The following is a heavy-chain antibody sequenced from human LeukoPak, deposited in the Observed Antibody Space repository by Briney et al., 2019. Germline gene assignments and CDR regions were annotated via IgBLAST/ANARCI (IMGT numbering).Heavy chain of an antibody. J-gene: IGHJ4*02. Sequence: GGSLRLSCAASGFTFSSYSMNWVRQAPGKGLEWVSAISGSGGSTYYADSVKGRFTISRDNSKNTLYLQMNSLRAEDTAVYYCASRRSDFWSGYPSNHYYFDYWGQGTLVTVSS. V-gene: IGHV3-23*01. CDR3: ASRRSDFWSGYPSNHYYFDY. D-gene: IGHD3-3*01. CDR1: GFTFSSYS. CDR2: ISGSGGST.